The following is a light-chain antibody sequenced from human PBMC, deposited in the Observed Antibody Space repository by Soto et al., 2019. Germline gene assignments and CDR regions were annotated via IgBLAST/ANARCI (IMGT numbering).Light chain of an antibody. CDR3: QECDSLPET. CDR2: AAS. CDR1: QRISSY. V-gene: IGKV1-39*01. Sequence: IQMTLSPTSLSASVGDRVTISCRSSQRISSYLNWYQQKPGKAPKLLIYAASSLQSGVPSRFSGSGSGTDFTLTISMLQPEDCTTYYCQECDSLPETFGERAMV. J-gene: IGKJ1*01.